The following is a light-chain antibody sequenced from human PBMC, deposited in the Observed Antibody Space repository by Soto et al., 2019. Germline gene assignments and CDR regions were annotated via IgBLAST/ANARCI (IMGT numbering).Light chain of an antibody. V-gene: IGKV3D-7*01. CDR3: QQYNNRPWT. CDR2: GVS. Sequence: EIVLTQSPGTLSFSAGERATLSCRASQRVNSRYLAWYQQKPGQAPRLLIYGVSNRATGIPDRFSGSGSGTDFTLTISSLQSEDFAVYYCQQYNNRPWTFGQGTKVDTK. CDR1: QRVNSRY. J-gene: IGKJ1*01.